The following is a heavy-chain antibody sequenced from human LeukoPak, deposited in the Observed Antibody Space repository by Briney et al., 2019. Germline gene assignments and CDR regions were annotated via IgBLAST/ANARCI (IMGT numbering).Heavy chain of an antibody. CDR2: INHSGST. CDR1: GGSFNGYY. D-gene: IGHD3-22*01. Sequence: SETLSLTCAVYGGSFNGYYWSWIRQPPGKGLEWIGEINHSGSTNYIPSLKSRVTISVDTSKNQFSLKLSSVTAADTAVYYCARGNLYYFDSSGYYFKFDYWGQGTLVTVSS. V-gene: IGHV4-34*01. CDR3: ARGNLYYFDSSGYYFKFDY. J-gene: IGHJ4*02.